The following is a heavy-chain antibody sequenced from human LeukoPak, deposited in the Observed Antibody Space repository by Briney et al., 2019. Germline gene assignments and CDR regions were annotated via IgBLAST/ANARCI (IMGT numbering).Heavy chain of an antibody. CDR3: AKAPTVLTGYYYTPDDY. J-gene: IGHJ4*02. CDR1: GFTFSSYG. V-gene: IGHV3-30*02. CDR2: IRYDGSNK. Sequence: GGSLRLSCAASGFTFSSYGMHWVRQAPGKGLEWVAFIRYDGSNKYYADSVKGRFTISRDNSKNTLYLQMNSLRAEDTAVYYCAKAPTVLTGYYYTPDDYWGQGTLVTVSS. D-gene: IGHD3-9*01.